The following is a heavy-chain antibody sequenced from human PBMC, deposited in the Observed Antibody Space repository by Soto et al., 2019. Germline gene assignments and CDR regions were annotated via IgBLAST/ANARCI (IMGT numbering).Heavy chain of an antibody. CDR1: GYTFTNFG. J-gene: IGHJ5*02. V-gene: IGHV1-18*01. CDR3: ARVIPGVEAWFDP. Sequence: VASVKVSCKASGYTFTNFGVTWVRRAPGQGLEWMGWISAYTDTPNYAQRFQGRVTMTIDTSTSTAYMDLRSLTSDDTAVYYCARVIPGVEAWFDPRGQGTLVTVSS. D-gene: IGHD2-2*01. CDR2: ISAYTDTP.